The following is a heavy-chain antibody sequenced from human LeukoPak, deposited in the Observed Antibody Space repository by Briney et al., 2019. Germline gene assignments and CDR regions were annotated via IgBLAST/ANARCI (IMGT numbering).Heavy chain of an antibody. J-gene: IGHJ4*02. V-gene: IGHV3-33*01. Sequence: GGSLRLSCAASGFTFSSYGMNWVRQAPGKGLEWVAVIRYDGSKKNYADSVRGRFTISRDNSKNTLYLQMNSLRAEDTGVYYCARPPEDWGQGTLVTVSS. CDR3: ARPPED. CDR1: GFTFSSYG. CDR2: IRYDGSKK.